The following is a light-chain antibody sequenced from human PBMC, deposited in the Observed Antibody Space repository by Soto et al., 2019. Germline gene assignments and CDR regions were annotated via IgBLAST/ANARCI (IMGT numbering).Light chain of an antibody. CDR1: QSVYSS. Sequence: EAVMAQSPATLSVSPGGRATLSSGARQSVYSSLAWYQQRPVQAPRLLIYGASTRATGIRARFSGSGFGTEFTLQTSRLPSEDFAVYYCQQYNNWPPWTFGQGTTVDIK. J-gene: IGKJ1*01. CDR3: QQYNNWPPWT. V-gene: IGKV3-15*01. CDR2: GAS.